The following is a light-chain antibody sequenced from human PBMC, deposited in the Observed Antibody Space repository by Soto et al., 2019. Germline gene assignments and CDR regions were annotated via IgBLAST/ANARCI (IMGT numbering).Light chain of an antibody. CDR1: QSVSGSY. CDR3: QQYGSSPPLS. J-gene: IGKJ4*01. V-gene: IGKV3-20*01. CDR2: GAS. Sequence: EIVVAQAPGTLSLSPGERATLSCRGSQSVSGSYLAWYQQKPGQAPRLLIYGASSRATGIPDRFSGSGSGTDFTLTISRLEPEDFAVYYCQQYGSSPPLSFGGGTQV.